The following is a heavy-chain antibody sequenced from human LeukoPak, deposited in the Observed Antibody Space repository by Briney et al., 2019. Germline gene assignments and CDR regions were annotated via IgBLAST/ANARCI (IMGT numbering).Heavy chain of an antibody. CDR3: IGSGGWPGY. J-gene: IGHJ4*02. CDR1: GFTFSSYW. V-gene: IGHV3-74*01. Sequence: GGFLRLSCAASGFTFSSYWMHWVRQAPGKGLVWVSRIDSDGSTIYADSVGGRFTISRDNAKNTLYLQMNSLRAEDTAVYYCIGSGGWPGYWGQGTLVTVSS. D-gene: IGHD6-19*01. CDR2: IDSDGST.